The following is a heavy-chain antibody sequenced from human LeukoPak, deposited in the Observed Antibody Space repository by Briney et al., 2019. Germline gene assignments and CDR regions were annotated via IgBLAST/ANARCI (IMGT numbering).Heavy chain of an antibody. Sequence: GGSLRLSCAASGFTFDDYGMSWVRQAPGKGLEWVSGINWNGDSTGYADSVKGRFTISRDNAKKSLYLQMNSLRAEDTALYYCARDFPRTNWNDRAFDTWGQGTMVTVSS. CDR2: INWNGDST. CDR1: GFTFDDYG. V-gene: IGHV3-20*04. J-gene: IGHJ3*02. CDR3: ARDFPRTNWNDRAFDT. D-gene: IGHD1-1*01.